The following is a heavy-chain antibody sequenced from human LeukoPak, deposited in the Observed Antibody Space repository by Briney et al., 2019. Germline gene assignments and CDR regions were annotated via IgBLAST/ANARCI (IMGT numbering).Heavy chain of an antibody. CDR2: ISGSGDRT. CDR1: GFTLSNYG. Sequence: GGSLRLSCAASGFTLSNYGMSWVRQAPGKGLEWVSGISGSGDRTYYADSVKGRFTISRDNSKNTLYLQMNSLRAEDTAVYYCAKRNYYGSGSSLRPTYFDYWGQGTLVTVSS. V-gene: IGHV3-23*01. J-gene: IGHJ4*02. D-gene: IGHD3-10*01. CDR3: AKRNYYGSGSSLRPTYFDY.